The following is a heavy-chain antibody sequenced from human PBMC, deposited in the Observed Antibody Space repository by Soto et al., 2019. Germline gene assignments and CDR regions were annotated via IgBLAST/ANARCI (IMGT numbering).Heavy chain of an antibody. Sequence: ESLKISCKGSGYSFTSYWIGWVRQMPGKGLEWMGIIYPGDSDTRYSPSFQGQVTISADKSISTAYLQWSSLKASDTAMYYCARRSSADYYYYYYGMDVWGQGTTVTVSS. J-gene: IGHJ6*02. V-gene: IGHV5-51*01. CDR2: IYPGDSDT. CDR3: ARRSSADYYYYYYGMDV. CDR1: GYSFTSYW. D-gene: IGHD1-26*01.